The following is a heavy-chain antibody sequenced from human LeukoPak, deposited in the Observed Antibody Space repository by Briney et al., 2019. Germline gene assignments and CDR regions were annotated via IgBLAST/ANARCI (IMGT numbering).Heavy chain of an antibody. CDR3: AELGITMIGGV. V-gene: IGHV3-21*01. Sequence: GGSLRLSCAASGFTFSSFTMNWVRQAPGKGLEWVAAISSSSRDIFYADSVKGRFTISRDNAKNSLYLQMNSLRAEDTAVYYCAELGITMIGGVWGKGTTVTISS. CDR2: ISSSSRDI. D-gene: IGHD3-10*02. CDR1: GFTFSSFT. J-gene: IGHJ6*04.